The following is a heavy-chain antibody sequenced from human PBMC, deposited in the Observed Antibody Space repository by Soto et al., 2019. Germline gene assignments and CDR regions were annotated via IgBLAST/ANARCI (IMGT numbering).Heavy chain of an antibody. D-gene: IGHD5-18*01. CDR2: ISYDGSNK. V-gene: IGHV3-30*18. J-gene: IGHJ3*02. CDR3: AKGNSGGYSYGRDAFDI. CDR1: GFNFGAYS. Sequence: PGWSLRLSCEASGFNFGAYSMHWVRQAPGKGLEWVAVISYDGSNKYYADSVKGRFTISRDNSKNTLYLQMNSLRAEDTAVYYCAKGNSGGYSYGRDAFDIWGQGTMVSVS.